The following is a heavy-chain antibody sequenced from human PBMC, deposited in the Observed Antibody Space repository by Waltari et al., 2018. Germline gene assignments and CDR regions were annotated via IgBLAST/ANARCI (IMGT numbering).Heavy chain of an antibody. J-gene: IGHJ5*02. V-gene: IGHV4-61*02. CDR3: ARDLRHPSYYDFSFDT. Sequence: VELQESGPGLVKPSQTLSLTCSVSGGSLTSEFYYWNWIRQPAGKGLEWIGRIYTSGDTNYNPSLKTRVSISVDTSRNQFSLKLTSVTAADTAVYYCARDLRHPSYYDFSFDTWGQGSLVTVSS. CDR1: GGSLTSEFYY. CDR2: IYTSGDT. D-gene: IGHD3-3*01.